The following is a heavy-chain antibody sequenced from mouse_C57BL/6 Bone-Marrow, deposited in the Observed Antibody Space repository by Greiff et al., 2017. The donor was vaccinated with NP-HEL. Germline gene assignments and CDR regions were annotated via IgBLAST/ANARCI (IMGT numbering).Heavy chain of an antibody. CDR3: ASWDYYGSSYPAWFAY. CDR1: GFNIKNTY. CDR2: IDPANGNT. V-gene: IGHV14-3*01. D-gene: IGHD1-1*01. J-gene: IGHJ3*01. Sequence: VHVKQSVAELVRPGASVKLSCTASGFNIKNTYMHWVKQRPDQGLEWIGRIDPANGNTKYAPKFQGKATITAATSSNTAYLQLSSLTSEDTAIYYCASWDYYGSSYPAWFAYWGQGTLVTVYA.